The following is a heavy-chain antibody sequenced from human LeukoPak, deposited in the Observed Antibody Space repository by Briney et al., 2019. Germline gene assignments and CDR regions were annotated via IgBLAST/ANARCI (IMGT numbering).Heavy chain of an antibody. V-gene: IGHV4-59*01. J-gene: IGHJ5*02. CDR2: IYYSGST. CDR3: AREGYAYGLFP. CDR1: GGSFSGYY. D-gene: IGHD5-12*01. Sequence: PSETLSLTCAVYGGSFSGYYWSWIRQPPGKGLEWIGYIYYSGSTNYNPSLRSRVTISIDTSKNQFSLRLNSVTAADTAVYYCAREGYAYGLFPWGQGTLVTVSS.